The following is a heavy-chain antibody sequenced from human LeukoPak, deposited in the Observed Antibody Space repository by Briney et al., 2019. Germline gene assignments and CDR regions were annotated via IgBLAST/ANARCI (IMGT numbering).Heavy chain of an antibody. CDR1: GFTFSPYW. Sequence: GGSLRLSCAASGFTFSPYWMHWVRQAPGKGLVWVSRIKSDGGTNYADSVKGRFTISRDNAKKTVSLQMNSLRPEDTGVYYCARAPSEIGGYYPEYFRHWGQGTLVTVSS. V-gene: IGHV3-74*01. CDR3: ARAPSEIGGYYPEYFRH. CDR2: IKSDGGT. D-gene: IGHD3-22*01. J-gene: IGHJ1*01.